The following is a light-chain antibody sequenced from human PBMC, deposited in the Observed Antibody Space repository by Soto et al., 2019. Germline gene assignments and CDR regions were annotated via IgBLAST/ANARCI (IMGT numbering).Light chain of an antibody. CDR2: EGS. V-gene: IGLV2-8*01. Sequence: QSALTQPPSESGSPGQSVTISCAGTYSDIGDYNYVSWYQQHPGKVPKLIISEGSKRPSGVPDRFSGSKSGYTASLTVSDLQPADEAVYYCSSYSGTNSNVIFGGGTKVTVL. CDR3: SSYSGTNSNVI. J-gene: IGLJ2*01. CDR1: YSDIGDYNY.